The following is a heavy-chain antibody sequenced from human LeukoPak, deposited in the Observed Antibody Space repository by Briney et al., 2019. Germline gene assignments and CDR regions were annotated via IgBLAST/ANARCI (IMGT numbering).Heavy chain of an antibody. CDR2: ISGGGGST. D-gene: IGHD1-14*01. CDR1: GFTFSNYA. CDR3: SKGNRNDD. Sequence: PGGSLRLSCVASGFTFSNYAMTWVRQAPGRGLEWVSGISGGGGSTYYADSVKGRFTISRDNSKNTLYMQMNILRAEDTAVYYCSKGNRNDDWGQGTLVTVS. J-gene: IGHJ4*02. V-gene: IGHV3-23*01.